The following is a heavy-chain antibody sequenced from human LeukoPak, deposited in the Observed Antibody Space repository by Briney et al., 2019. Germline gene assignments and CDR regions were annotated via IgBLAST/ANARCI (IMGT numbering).Heavy chain of an antibody. J-gene: IGHJ6*02. V-gene: IGHV1-18*01. CDR1: GYTFTSYG. D-gene: IGHD2-15*01. CDR3: ARDAASYCSGGSCQPRGHYYYYGMDV. Sequence: ASVTVSCKASGYTFTSYGMSWVRQAPGQGLEWMGWISAYNGNTNYAQKLQGRVTMTTDTSTSTAYMELRSLRSDDTAVYYCARDAASYCSGGSCQPRGHYYYYGMDVWGQGTTATVSS. CDR2: ISAYNGNT.